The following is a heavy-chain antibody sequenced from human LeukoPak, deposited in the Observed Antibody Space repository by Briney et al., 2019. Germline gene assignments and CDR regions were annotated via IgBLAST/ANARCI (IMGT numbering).Heavy chain of an antibody. CDR3: AKDGDYYGSGSYSDY. V-gene: IGHV3-7*03. Sequence: GGSLRLSCAASGFTFSSYWMSWVRQASGKGLEWVANIKQDGSEKYYVDSVKGRFTISRDNAKNSLYLQMNSLRAEDTAVYYCAKDGDYYGSGSYSDYWGQGTLVTVSS. J-gene: IGHJ4*02. D-gene: IGHD3-10*01. CDR1: GFTFSSYW. CDR2: IKQDGSEK.